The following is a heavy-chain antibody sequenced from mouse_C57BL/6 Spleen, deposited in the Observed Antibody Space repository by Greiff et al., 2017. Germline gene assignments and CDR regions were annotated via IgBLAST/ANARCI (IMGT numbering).Heavy chain of an antibody. CDR3: ASKGITTVVADY. Sequence: VKLQQPGAELVKPGASVKLSCKASGYTFTSYWMHWVKQRPGQGLEWIGMIHPNSGSTNYNEKFKSKATLTVDKSSSTAYMQLSSLTSEDSAVYYCASKGITTVVADYWGQGTTLTVSS. V-gene: IGHV1-64*01. CDR2: IHPNSGST. D-gene: IGHD1-1*01. CDR1: GYTFTSYW. J-gene: IGHJ2*01.